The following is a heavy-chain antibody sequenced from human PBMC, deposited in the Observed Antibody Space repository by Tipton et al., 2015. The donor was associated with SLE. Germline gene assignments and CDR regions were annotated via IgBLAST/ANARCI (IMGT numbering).Heavy chain of an antibody. CDR2: IYADEST. CDR3: ARETGYSSGWFHYFDY. V-gene: IGHV3-66*02. Sequence: SLRLSCVASGFSVSDNYMSWVRQAPGKGLQWVSTIYADESTYCGDSVKGRFTISRDNSKNTVYLQMTSLRAEDMAVYYCARETGYSSGWFHYFDYWGQGTLVTVSS. D-gene: IGHD6-19*01. J-gene: IGHJ4*02. CDR1: GFSVSDNY.